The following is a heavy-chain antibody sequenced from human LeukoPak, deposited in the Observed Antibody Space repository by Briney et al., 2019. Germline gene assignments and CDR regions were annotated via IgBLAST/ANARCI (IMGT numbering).Heavy chain of an antibody. D-gene: IGHD2-2*01. Sequence: ASVKVSCKASGYTLTSNVISWVRQAPEQGLEWMGWISAYNGNTNYAQKLQGRVTMTTDTSTSTAYMELRSLRSDDTAVYYCARGYQDYYYYMDVWGKGTTVTVSS. CDR2: ISAYNGNT. V-gene: IGHV1-18*01. CDR1: GYTLTSNV. J-gene: IGHJ6*03. CDR3: ARGYQDYYYYMDV.